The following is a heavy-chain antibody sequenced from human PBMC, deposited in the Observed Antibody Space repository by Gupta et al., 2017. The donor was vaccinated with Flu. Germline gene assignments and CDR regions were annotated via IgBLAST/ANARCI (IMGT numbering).Heavy chain of an antibody. J-gene: IGHJ4*02. CDR3: ARAIAIGGSASELDF. Sequence: RQPPGKGLEWIGYVHDSGTTNYNPSLGSRLTISLDMSKSQFSLKLSSVTAADTAVYYCARAIAIGGSASELDFWGQGPWSPSPQ. D-gene: IGHD6-13*01. CDR2: VHDSGTT. V-gene: IGHV4-59*01.